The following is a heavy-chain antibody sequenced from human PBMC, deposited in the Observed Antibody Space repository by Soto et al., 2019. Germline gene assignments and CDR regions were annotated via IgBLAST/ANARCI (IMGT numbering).Heavy chain of an antibody. V-gene: IGHV3-7*03. CDR2: INQDATRQ. CDR3: AKVGLFDGNKPITFEF. J-gene: IGHJ4*02. CDR1: GFSFSSYW. D-gene: IGHD3-10*01. Sequence: HPGGSLRLSCAASGFSFSSYWMSWVRQAPGRGLEWVANINQDATRQSYVDSVEGRFSMSRDNSKKSLYLQMNSLRVEDTAVYYCAKVGLFDGNKPITFEFWGQGTLVTVSS.